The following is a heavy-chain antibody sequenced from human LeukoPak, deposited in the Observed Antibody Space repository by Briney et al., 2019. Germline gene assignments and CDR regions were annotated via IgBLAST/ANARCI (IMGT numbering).Heavy chain of an antibody. V-gene: IGHV3-48*03. CDR2: ISSSGSTI. CDR3: ARERYSSSWYSYYGMDV. Sequence: GGSLRLSCAASGFTFSSYEMNGVRQAPGKGLEWVSYISSSGSTIYYADSVKGRFTISRDNAKNSLYLQMKSLRAEDTAVYYCARERYSSSWYSYYGMDVWGKGTTVTVS. J-gene: IGHJ6*04. CDR1: GFTFSSYE. D-gene: IGHD6-13*01.